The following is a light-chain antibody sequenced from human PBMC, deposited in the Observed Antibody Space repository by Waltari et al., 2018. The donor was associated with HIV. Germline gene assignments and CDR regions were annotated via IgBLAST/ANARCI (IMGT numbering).Light chain of an antibody. CDR1: QGIDRY. CDR2: DAS. V-gene: IGKV1-9*01. Sequence: DIQLTQSPSFLSASVGDRATITCRASQGIDRYLAWYQQKPGKAPKLLIYDASTLQSGVPSRFSGSGSGTEFTLTISSLQPEDFATYYCQQLKTYPAVTFGQGTGLEI. CDR3: QQLKTYPAVT. J-gene: IGKJ5*01.